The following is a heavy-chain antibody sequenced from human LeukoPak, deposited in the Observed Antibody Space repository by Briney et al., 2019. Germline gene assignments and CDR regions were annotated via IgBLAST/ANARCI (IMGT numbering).Heavy chain of an antibody. D-gene: IGHD4-17*01. J-gene: IGHJ4*02. CDR1: GFTFSSYW. CDR2: IKQDGSEK. Sequence: GGSLRLSCAVSGFTFSSYWMSWVRQAPGKGLEWVANIKQDGSEKYYVDSVKGRFTISRDNAKNSLYLQMNSLRAEDTAVYYCAWGYGEYGGEDFDNWGQGTLVTVSS. V-gene: IGHV3-7*04. CDR3: AWGYGEYGGEDFDN.